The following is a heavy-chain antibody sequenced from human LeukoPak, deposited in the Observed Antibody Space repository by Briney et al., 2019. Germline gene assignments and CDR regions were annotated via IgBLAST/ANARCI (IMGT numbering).Heavy chain of an antibody. D-gene: IGHD6-6*01. V-gene: IGHV3-74*01. CDR2: INSDGSST. CDR1: GFTFSSYW. CDR3: ARAYSSSSGWYFDL. Sequence: GGSLRLSCAASGFTFSSYWMHWVRQVPGKGLVWVSRINSDGSSTGYADSVKGRFTISRDNAKNTLYLQMNSLRAEDTAVYYCARAYSSSSGWYFDLWGRGTLVTVSS. J-gene: IGHJ2*01.